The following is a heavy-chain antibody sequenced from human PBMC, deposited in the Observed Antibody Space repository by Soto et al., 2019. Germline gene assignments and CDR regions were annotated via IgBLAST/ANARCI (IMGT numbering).Heavy chain of an antibody. CDR1: GGSFRGYY. CDR3: ARGIVVVVAAPYFDY. D-gene: IGHD2-15*01. CDR2: INHSGST. Sequence: LSLTCAVYGGSFRGYYWSWIRQPPGKGLEWIGEINHSGSTNYNPSLKSRVTISVDTSKNQFSLKLSSVTAADTAVYYCARGIVVVVAAPYFDYWGQGTLVTVSS. V-gene: IGHV4-34*01. J-gene: IGHJ4*02.